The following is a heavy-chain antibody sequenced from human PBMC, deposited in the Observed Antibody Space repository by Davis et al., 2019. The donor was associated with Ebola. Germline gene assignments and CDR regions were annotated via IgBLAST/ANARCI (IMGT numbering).Heavy chain of an antibody. V-gene: IGHV1-46*01. CDR3: ATWGGDRVLSYYYGMDV. CDR1: GYTFTSYY. D-gene: IGHD2-21*01. Sequence: AASVKVSCKASGYTFTSYYMHWVRQAPGQGLEWMGIINPSGGSTSYAQKFQGRVTMTRDTSTSTVYMELSSLRSEDTAVYYCATWGGDRVLSYYYGMDVWGQGTTVTVSS. CDR2: INPSGGST. J-gene: IGHJ6*02.